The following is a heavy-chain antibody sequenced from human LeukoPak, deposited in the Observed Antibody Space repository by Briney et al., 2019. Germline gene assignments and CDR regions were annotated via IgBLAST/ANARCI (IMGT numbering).Heavy chain of an antibody. CDR3: ARHMEFLPYSPFDY. CDR1: GYTFTSYD. V-gene: IGHV1-8*01. D-gene: IGHD3-10*01. CDR2: MNPNSGST. J-gene: IGHJ4*02. Sequence: ASVKVSCKASGYTFTSYDINWVRQATGHGLEWMGWMNPNSGSTGYAQTFQGRVTITRNTSISTAYMELSSLRSEDTAVYYCARHMEFLPYSPFDYWGQGTLVTVSS.